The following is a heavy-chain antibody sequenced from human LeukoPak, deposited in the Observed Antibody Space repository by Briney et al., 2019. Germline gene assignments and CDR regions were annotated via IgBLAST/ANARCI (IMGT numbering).Heavy chain of an antibody. CDR3: ARVRRYFDTSGYQVFWFDP. CDR2: ISSSSYI. V-gene: IGHV3-21*01. D-gene: IGHD3-22*01. J-gene: IGHJ5*02. Sequence: GGSLRLSCAASGFTFSSYSMNWVRQAPGKGLEWVSSISSSSYIYYADSVKGRFTISRDNAKNSLYLQMNSLRAEDTAVYYCARVRRYFDTSGYQVFWFDPWGQGTRVTVSS. CDR1: GFTFSSYS.